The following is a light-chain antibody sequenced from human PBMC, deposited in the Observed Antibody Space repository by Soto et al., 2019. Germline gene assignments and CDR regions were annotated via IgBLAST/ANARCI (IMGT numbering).Light chain of an antibody. CDR1: SSNIGAGYG. Sequence: QPVLTQPPSVSGAPGQRVTISCTGSSSNIGAGYGVPWYQQLPGTAPKLLIYGNSNRPSGVPDRFSGSKSGTSASLAIAGRQAEDEADYYFQSYVGSLSGLVFGGGTKLTVL. CDR3: QSYVGSLSGLV. J-gene: IGLJ3*02. CDR2: GNS. V-gene: IGLV1-40*01.